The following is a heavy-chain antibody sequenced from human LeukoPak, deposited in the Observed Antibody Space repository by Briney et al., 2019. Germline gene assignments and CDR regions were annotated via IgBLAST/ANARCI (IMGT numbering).Heavy chain of an antibody. J-gene: IGHJ5*02. Sequence: PSETLSLTCTVSGDSISNGGYYWSWIRQPSGKGLEWIGYIYHTGSTYYNPSLKSRVTISVDRSKNHFSLKVSSVTAADTAVYYCASATLVHYYNNWFDPWGQGTLVTVSS. CDR3: ASATLVHYYNNWFDP. CDR2: IYHTGST. CDR1: GDSISNGGYY. V-gene: IGHV4-30-2*01. D-gene: IGHD1-26*01.